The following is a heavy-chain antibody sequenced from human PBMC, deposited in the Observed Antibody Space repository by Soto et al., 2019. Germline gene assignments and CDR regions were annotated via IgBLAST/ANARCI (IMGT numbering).Heavy chain of an antibody. D-gene: IGHD3-3*01. CDR3: ARGGGDFWSGYYRLRDSFDY. V-gene: IGHV4-34*01. CDR2: INHSGST. CDR1: GGSFSGYY. J-gene: IGHJ4*02. Sequence: SETLSLTCAVYGGSFSGYYWSWIRQPPGKGLEWIGEINHSGSTNYNPSLKSRVTISVDTSKNQFSLKLSSVTAADTAVYYCARGGGDFWSGYYRLRDSFDYWGQGTLVTVSS.